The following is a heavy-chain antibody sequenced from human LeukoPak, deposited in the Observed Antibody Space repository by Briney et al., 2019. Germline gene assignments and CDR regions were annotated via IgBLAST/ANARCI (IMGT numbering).Heavy chain of an antibody. CDR3: ARVANSDQLLPYSYYYYMYG. D-gene: IGHD2-2*01. J-gene: IGHJ6*03. Sequence: SETLSLTCTVSGGSISSYYWSWIRQPPGKGLEWIGYIYYSGSTNYNPSLKRRVTISVDTAKNQFSLKLSSVTAGGTAVYYWARVANSDQLLPYSYYYYMYGWGKGTTVTVSS. CDR2: IYYSGST. CDR1: GGSISSYY. V-gene: IGHV4-59*12.